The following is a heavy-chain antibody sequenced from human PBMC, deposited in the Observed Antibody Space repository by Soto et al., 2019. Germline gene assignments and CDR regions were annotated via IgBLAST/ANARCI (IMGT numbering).Heavy chain of an antibody. V-gene: IGHV2-5*02. D-gene: IGHD3-10*01. CDR1: GFSLSTGGVG. CDR3: EHATWFGDPFDY. J-gene: IGHJ4*02. CDR2: IYWDDDK. Sequence: QITLKESGPTLVKPTQTLTLTCTFSGFSLSTGGVGVGWIRQPPGKALEWLALIYWDDDKRYSPSLKSRLTITKDTSKNQVVLTMTNMGPVDTATYYCEHATWFGDPFDYWGQGTLVTVSS.